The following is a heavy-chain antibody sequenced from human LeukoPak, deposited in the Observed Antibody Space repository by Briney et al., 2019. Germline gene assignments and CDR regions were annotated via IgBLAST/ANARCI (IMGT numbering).Heavy chain of an antibody. CDR2: MNPSSGNT. V-gene: IGHV1-8*01. Sequence: ASVKVSCKASGYTFTSYDINWVRQATGQGLEWMGWMNPSSGNTGYAQKFQGRVTMTRNTSISTAYMELSSLRSEGTAVYYCARGIPLSGDYFYYYYYMDVWGKGTTVTVSS. CDR3: ARGIPLSGDYFYYYYYMDV. D-gene: IGHD4-17*01. CDR1: GYTFTSYD. J-gene: IGHJ6*03.